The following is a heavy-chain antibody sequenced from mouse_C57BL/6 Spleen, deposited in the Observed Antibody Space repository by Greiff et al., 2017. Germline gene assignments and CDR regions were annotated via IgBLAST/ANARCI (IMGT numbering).Heavy chain of an antibody. J-gene: IGHJ4*01. V-gene: IGHV5-6*02. CDR2: ISSGGSYT. D-gene: IGHD2-1*01. CDR3: ARHAYGNSYAMDY. CDR1: GFTFSSYG. Sequence: DVMLVESGGDLVKPGGSLKLSCAASGFTFSSYGMSWVRQTPDKRLEWVATISSGGSYTYYPDSLKGRFTISRDNAKNTLYLRMSSLKSEDTAMYYCARHAYGNSYAMDYWGQGTSVTVSS.